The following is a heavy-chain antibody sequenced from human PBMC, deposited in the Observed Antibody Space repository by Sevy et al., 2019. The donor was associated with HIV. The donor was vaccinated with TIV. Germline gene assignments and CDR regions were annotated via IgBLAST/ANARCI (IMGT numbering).Heavy chain of an antibody. CDR1: GFTFSSHW. D-gene: IGHD6-19*01. Sequence: GGSLRLSCAASGFTFSSHWMHWVRQAPGKGLVWVSRLNGDGSSASYADFVKGRFTISRDNGKNTVYLQISSLTADDTAVYYCTRGRSGTYGWFDPWGQGTLLTVSS. V-gene: IGHV3-74*01. CDR3: TRGRSGTYGWFDP. J-gene: IGHJ5*02. CDR2: LNGDGSSA.